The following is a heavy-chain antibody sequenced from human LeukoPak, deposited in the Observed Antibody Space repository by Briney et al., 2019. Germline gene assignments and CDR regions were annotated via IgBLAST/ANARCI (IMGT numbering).Heavy chain of an antibody. D-gene: IGHD2-15*01. CDR1: GYSFTSYW. V-gene: IGHV5-51*01. J-gene: IGHJ4*01. Sequence: GESLKISCKGSGYSFTSYWIGWVRQMPGKGLEWMGIIYPGDSDTRYSPSFQGQVTISADKSISTAYLQWSSLKASDTAMYYCAREEGYCSGGSCYSGLADYWGQEPWSPSPQ. CDR2: IYPGDSDT. CDR3: AREEGYCSGGSCYSGLADY.